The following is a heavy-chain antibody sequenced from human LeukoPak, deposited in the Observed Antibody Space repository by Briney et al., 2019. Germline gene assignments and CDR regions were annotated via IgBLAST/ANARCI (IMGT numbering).Heavy chain of an antibody. CDR3: ATDDYRGLGY. Sequence: GGSLRLSCTTSGIIFRNYWIHWVRQAPGKGLVWVSHITQDGSSTFYADSVKGRFTTSRDNAKNTVFLQMNSLTAGDTGVYYCATDDYRGLGYWGQGILVTVSS. CDR2: ITQDGSST. CDR1: GIIFRNYW. J-gene: IGHJ4*02. V-gene: IGHV3-74*01. D-gene: IGHD4-11*01.